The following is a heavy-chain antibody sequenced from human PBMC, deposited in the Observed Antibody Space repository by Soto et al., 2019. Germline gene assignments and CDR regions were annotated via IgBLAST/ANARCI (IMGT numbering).Heavy chain of an antibody. CDR1: GGSISSSNW. CDR3: ARGIEGWYQGRYYYGMDV. V-gene: IGHV4-28*03. CDR2: IYHSGTT. J-gene: IGHJ6*02. Sequence: SETLSLTCAVSGGSISSSNWWSWIRQHPGKGLEWIGYIYHSGTTYYNPSLKSRVAISGDTSKNQFSLKLSSVTAADTAVYYCARGIEGWYQGRYYYGMDVWGQGTTVTVSS. D-gene: IGHD6-19*01.